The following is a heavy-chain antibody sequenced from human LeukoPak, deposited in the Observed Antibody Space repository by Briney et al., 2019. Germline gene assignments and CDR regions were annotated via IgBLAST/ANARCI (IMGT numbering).Heavy chain of an antibody. J-gene: IGHJ4*02. D-gene: IGHD3-10*01. CDR2: INHSGST. Sequence: NTSETLSLTCAVYGGSFSGYYWSWIRQPPRKGLDWIGEINHSGSTNYNPSLKSRVTISVDTSKNQFSLKLSSVTAADTAVYYCARGGRKWRKLLWFGELGPRDYWGQGTLVTVSS. CDR3: ARGGRKWRKLLWFGELGPRDY. CDR1: GGSFSGYY. V-gene: IGHV4-34*01.